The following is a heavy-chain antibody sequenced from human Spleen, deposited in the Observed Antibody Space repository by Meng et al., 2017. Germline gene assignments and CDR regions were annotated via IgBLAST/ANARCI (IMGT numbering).Heavy chain of an antibody. CDR1: GGTFSSYT. CDR2: IISKSGGT. V-gene: IGHV1-2*06. CDR3: ARGRDYGLDV. Sequence: ASVKVSCKASGGTFSSYTISWVRQAPGQGLEWMGRIISKSGGTNYAQQFQGRVTMTRDTSISTVYMELSRLTSDDTAVYFCARGRDYGLDVWGQGTTVTVSS. J-gene: IGHJ6*02.